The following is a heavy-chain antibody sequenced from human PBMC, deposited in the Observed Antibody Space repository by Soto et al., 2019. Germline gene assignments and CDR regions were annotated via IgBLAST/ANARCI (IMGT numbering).Heavy chain of an antibody. V-gene: IGHV3-30-3*01. CDR1: GFTFSSYA. D-gene: IGHD3-22*01. CDR2: ISYDGSNK. CDR3: AGDNSYYYDSSGYPDY. Sequence: GGSLRLSCAASGFTFSSYAMHWVRQAPGKGLEWVAVISYDGSNKYYADSVKGRFTISRDNSKNTLYLQMNSLRAEDTAVYYCAGDNSYYYDSSGYPDYWGQGTLVTVSS. J-gene: IGHJ4*02.